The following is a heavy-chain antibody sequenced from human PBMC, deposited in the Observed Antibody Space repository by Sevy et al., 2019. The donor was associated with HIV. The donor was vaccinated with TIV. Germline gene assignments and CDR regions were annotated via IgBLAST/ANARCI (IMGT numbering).Heavy chain of an antibody. Sequence: ASVKVSCEASGYSFDSYDINWVRQATGQGLAWMGWMSPKTGATGFAQKFKGRVTMTRNTSISTAYMELSSLTNEDTAVYYCASGGNGDFWSYEYYYYGMDVWGQGTTVTVSS. CDR3: ASGGNGDFWSYEYYYYGMDV. V-gene: IGHV1-8*01. D-gene: IGHD3-3*01. CDR1: GYSFDSYD. J-gene: IGHJ6*02. CDR2: MSPKTGAT.